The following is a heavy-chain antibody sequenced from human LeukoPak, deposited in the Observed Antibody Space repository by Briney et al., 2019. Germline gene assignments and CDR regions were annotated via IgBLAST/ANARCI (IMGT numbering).Heavy chain of an antibody. J-gene: IGHJ4*02. Sequence: GGSLRLSCAASGFTFSSYGMSWVRQAPGKGLEWVSAISGSGDTIYYADSVKGRFTISRDNAKNSLYLQMNSLRAEDTAVYYCARDLGYYGSGSYSNWGQGTLVTVSS. V-gene: IGHV3-23*01. CDR1: GFTFSSYG. CDR3: ARDLGYYGSGSYSN. D-gene: IGHD3-10*01. CDR2: ISGSGDTI.